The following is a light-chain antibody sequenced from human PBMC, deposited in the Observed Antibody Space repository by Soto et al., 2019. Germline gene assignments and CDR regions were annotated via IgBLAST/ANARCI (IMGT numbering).Light chain of an antibody. Sequence: MTQSPSTLSASVGDRVTITCRASQSVSSNLAWYKQKPGQAPRLLIYGASTRATGIPARFSGSGSGTEFTLTISSLQSEDFAVYYCQQYNNWPLTFGGGTKAEIK. CDR2: GAS. CDR3: QQYNNWPLT. V-gene: IGKV3-15*01. CDR1: QSVSSN. J-gene: IGKJ4*01.